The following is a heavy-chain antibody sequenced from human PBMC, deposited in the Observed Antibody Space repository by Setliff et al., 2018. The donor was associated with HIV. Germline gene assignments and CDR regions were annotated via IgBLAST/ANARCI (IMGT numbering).Heavy chain of an antibody. D-gene: IGHD4-17*01. CDR1: DSGTYY. V-gene: IGHV4-4*07. Sequence: PSETLSLTCTVSDSGTYYWSWIRQPAGKGLEWIGRVSSRGDTNYNPSLKSRVTMSVDTSKNQFSLKLTSVTASDTAVYYCARAAAGNTGPFDLWGQGSPVTXSS. J-gene: IGHJ4*02. CDR3: ARAAAGNTGPFDL. CDR2: VSSRGDT.